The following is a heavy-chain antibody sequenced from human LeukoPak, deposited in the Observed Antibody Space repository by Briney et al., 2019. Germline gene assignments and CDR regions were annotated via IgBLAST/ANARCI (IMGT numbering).Heavy chain of an antibody. Sequence: SETLSLTCAVYGGSFSGYYWSWIRQPPGKGLEWIGEINHSGSTNYNPSLKSRVTISVDTSKNQFSLKLSPVTAADTAVYYCASGYCGGDCYSDYYYYGMDVWGQGTTVTVSS. CDR2: INHSGST. D-gene: IGHD2-21*02. J-gene: IGHJ6*02. CDR1: GGSFSGYY. CDR3: ASGYCGGDCYSDYYYYGMDV. V-gene: IGHV4-34*01.